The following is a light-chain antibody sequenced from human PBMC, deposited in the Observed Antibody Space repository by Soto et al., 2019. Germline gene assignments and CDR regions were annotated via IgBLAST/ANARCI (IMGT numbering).Light chain of an antibody. Sequence: EIVMTQSPATLSVSPGEGATLSCRASHSVTSDLAWYQQKPGQAPRLFIYGPSTRATGIPARFSGSGSGTEFTLTISNLQSEDFAIYYCQQYRNWPWTFGQGTKVDIK. V-gene: IGKV3-15*01. CDR2: GPS. J-gene: IGKJ1*01. CDR1: HSVTSD. CDR3: QQYRNWPWT.